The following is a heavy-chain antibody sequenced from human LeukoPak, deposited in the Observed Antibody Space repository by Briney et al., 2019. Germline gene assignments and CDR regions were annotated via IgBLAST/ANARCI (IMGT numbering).Heavy chain of an antibody. D-gene: IGHD3-3*01. J-gene: IGHJ5*02. V-gene: IGHV3-30*03. Sequence: GGSLRLSCAASGFTFSSYGMHWVRQAPGKGLEWVAVISYDGSNKYYADSVKGRFTISRDNAKNSLYLQMNSLRAEDTAVYYCARGNVLRFPWGQGTLVTVSS. CDR3: ARGNVLRFP. CDR2: ISYDGSNK. CDR1: GFTFSSYG.